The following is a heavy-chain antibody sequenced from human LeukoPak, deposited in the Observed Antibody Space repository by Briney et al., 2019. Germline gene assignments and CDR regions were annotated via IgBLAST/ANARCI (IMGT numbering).Heavy chain of an antibody. CDR2: ISSSSSII. CDR3: ARFRRDCTNGVCYGFYFDY. CDR1: GFTFSSYS. Sequence: PPGGSLRLSCAASGFTFSSYSMSWVRQTPGKGLEWISYISSSSSIIYYADSVKGRFTISRDNAKNSLYLQMNSLRAEDTAVYYCARFRRDCTNGVCYGFYFDYWGQGTLVTVSS. V-gene: IGHV3-48*01. J-gene: IGHJ4*02. D-gene: IGHD2-8*01.